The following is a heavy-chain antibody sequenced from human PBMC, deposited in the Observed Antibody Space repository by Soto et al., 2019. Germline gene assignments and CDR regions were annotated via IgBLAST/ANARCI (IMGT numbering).Heavy chain of an antibody. CDR3: AHKQLGGSSSWSGRVDY. CDR2: IYWDDDK. J-gene: IGHJ4*02. V-gene: IGHV2-5*02. Sequence: QITLKESGPTLVKPTQTLTLTCTFSGFSLSTSGVGVGWIRQPPGKALEWLALIYWDDDKRYSPSLKSRLTITKDTSKNQVVLTMTNMDPVDTATYYCAHKQLGGSSSWSGRVDYWGQGTLVTVSS. D-gene: IGHD6-13*01. CDR1: GFSLSTSGVG.